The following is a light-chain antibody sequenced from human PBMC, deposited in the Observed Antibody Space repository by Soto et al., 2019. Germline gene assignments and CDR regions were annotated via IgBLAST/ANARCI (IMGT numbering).Light chain of an antibody. CDR3: ASHTISSTWV. J-gene: IGLJ3*02. V-gene: IGLV1-44*01. CDR2: SNN. Sequence: QSVLTQPPSASGTPGQRVTISCSGSSSNIGRNTVSWYQQLPGTAPKLLIYSNNERPSGVPDRFSGSKSGTSASLAVSGLHSEDEADYYCASHTISSTWVFGGGTKLTVL. CDR1: SSNIGRNT.